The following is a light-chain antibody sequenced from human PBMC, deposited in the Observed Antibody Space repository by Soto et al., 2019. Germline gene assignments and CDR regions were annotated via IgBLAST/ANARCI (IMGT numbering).Light chain of an antibody. CDR3: QQYGSSPTT. CDR2: GAS. V-gene: IGKV3-20*01. J-gene: IGKJ1*01. Sequence: IVLTQYPGTLSLSHGERATLSCRASQSVFNNHIGWYQQKPGQAPRRLIFGASFRATGIPDRFSGSGSGTDFTLTISRLEPEDFAVHYCQQYGSSPTTFGQGTKVDIK. CDR1: QSVFNNH.